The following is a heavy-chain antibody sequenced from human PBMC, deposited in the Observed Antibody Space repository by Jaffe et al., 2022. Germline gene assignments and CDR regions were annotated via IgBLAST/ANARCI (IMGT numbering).Heavy chain of an antibody. CDR2: IKHDGSEK. CDR3: ARARGLDY. Sequence: EVQLVESGGGLVQPGGSLRLSCAGYGFTFSYNWMTWVRQAPGKGLEWVANIKHDGSEKYYVDSVKGRFTISRDNAEKSLYLQMNSLRAEDTAVYYCARARGLDYWGQGTLVTVSS. V-gene: IGHV3-7*04. J-gene: IGHJ4*02. D-gene: IGHD3-10*01. CDR1: GFTFSYNW.